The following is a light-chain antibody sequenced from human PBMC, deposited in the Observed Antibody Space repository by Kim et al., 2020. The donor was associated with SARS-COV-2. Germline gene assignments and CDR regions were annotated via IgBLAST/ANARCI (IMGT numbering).Light chain of an antibody. CDR2: RSN. CDR1: SSNIESNY. CDR3: AAWDDSLSGRV. Sequence: GQRVTISCSGSSSNIESNYVYWYQQLPGTAPKVLIYRSNQRPSVVPDRFSGSKSGTSASLAISGLRSEDEADYYCAAWDDSLSGRVFGGGTQLTVL. V-gene: IGLV1-47*01. J-gene: IGLJ3*02.